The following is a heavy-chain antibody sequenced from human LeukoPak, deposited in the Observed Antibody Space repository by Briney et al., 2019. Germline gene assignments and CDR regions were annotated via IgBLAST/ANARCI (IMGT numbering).Heavy chain of an antibody. CDR2: ISYDGSNK. CDR1: GFTFSSYG. CDR3: AREDRGYSYGPNYYYYYMDV. J-gene: IGHJ6*03. V-gene: IGHV3-30*03. Sequence: PGGSLRLSCAASGFTFSSYGMHWVRQAPGKGLEWVAVISYDGSNKYYADSVKGRFTISRDNSKNTLYLQMNSLRAEDTAVYYCAREDRGYSYGPNYYYYYMDVWGKGTTVTVSS. D-gene: IGHD5-18*01.